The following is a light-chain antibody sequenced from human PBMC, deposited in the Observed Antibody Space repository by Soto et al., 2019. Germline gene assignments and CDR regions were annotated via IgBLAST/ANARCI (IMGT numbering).Light chain of an antibody. CDR2: DAS. J-gene: IGKJ4*01. CDR1: QSISNW. Sequence: DIQMTQSPSTLSASVGDRVTFTCRASQSISNWVAWYQQKPGKAPKFLIYDASSLGTGVPSRFSGSGYGTEFTLTITSLQPDDFATYYCQQYKSHPLTFCGGTKVEIK. V-gene: IGKV1-5*01. CDR3: QQYKSHPLT.